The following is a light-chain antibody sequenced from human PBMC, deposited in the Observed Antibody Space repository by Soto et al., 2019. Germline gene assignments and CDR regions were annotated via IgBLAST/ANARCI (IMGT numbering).Light chain of an antibody. V-gene: IGLV1-44*01. Sequence: QSVLTQPPSASGAPGQRVTISCSGSSSNIGSNTVSWYQQLPGTAPKLLIYTNDQRPSGVPDRFSGSKSGTSASLAISGLQSEDEADYYCATWDDTRNGPWVFGGGTKLTVL. CDR2: TND. J-gene: IGLJ3*02. CDR3: ATWDDTRNGPWV. CDR1: SSNIGSNT.